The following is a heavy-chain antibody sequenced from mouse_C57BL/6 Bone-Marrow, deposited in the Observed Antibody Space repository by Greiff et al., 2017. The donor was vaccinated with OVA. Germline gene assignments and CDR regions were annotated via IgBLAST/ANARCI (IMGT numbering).Heavy chain of an antibody. D-gene: IGHD1-1*01. V-gene: IGHV1-69*01. CDR2: IDPSDSYT. CDR3: ARPRYGSSYGFAY. Sequence: QVQLQQPGAELVMPGASVKLSCKASGYTFTSYWMHWVKQRPGQGLEWIGEIDPSDSYTNYNQKFKGKSTLTVDKSSSTAYMQLSSLTSEDSAVYYCARPRYGSSYGFAYWGQGTLVTVSA. CDR1: GYTFTSYW. J-gene: IGHJ3*01.